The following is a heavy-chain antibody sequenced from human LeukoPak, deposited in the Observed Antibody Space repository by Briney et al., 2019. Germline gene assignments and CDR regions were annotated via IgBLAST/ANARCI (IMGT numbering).Heavy chain of an antibody. CDR2: ISNTGGST. Sequence: GGSLRLSCAASGFSFNTYAMSWVRQAPGKGLEWVSAISNTGGSTYYEDSVKGRFTISRDKSKNTLSLQMNSLRAEDTAVYYCAQQVGYCSSGSCYFTYWGQGTLVTVSS. CDR3: AQQVGYCSSGSCYFTY. D-gene: IGHD2-15*01. CDR1: GFSFNTYA. J-gene: IGHJ1*01. V-gene: IGHV3-23*01.